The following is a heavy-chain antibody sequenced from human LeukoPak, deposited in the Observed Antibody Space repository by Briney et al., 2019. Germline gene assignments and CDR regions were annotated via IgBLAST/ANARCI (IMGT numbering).Heavy chain of an antibody. D-gene: IGHD1-26*01. CDR3: ARDGGVGATWNDAFDI. J-gene: IGHJ3*02. CDR1: GFTFSSYA. Sequence: GGSLRLSCAASGFTFSSYAMSWVRQAPGKGLEWVSAISGSGGSTYYADSVKGRFTISRDNSKNTLYLQMNSLRAEDTAVYYCARDGGVGATWNDAFDIWGQGTMVTVSS. V-gene: IGHV3-23*01. CDR2: ISGSGGST.